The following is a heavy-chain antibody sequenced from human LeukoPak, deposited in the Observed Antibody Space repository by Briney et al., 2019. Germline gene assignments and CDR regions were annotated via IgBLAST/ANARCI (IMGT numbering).Heavy chain of an antibody. J-gene: IGHJ4*02. CDR1: GYSFTSYW. CDR3: ARFEDVDTAMVDEYYFDY. D-gene: IGHD5-18*01. CDR2: IYPGDSDT. V-gene: IGHV5-51*01. Sequence: GESLKISCKGSGYSFTSYWIGWVRQMPGKGLEWMGIIYPGDSDTRYSPSFQGQVTISADKSISTAYLQWSSLKASDTAMYYCARFEDVDTAMVDEYYFDYWGQGALVTVSS.